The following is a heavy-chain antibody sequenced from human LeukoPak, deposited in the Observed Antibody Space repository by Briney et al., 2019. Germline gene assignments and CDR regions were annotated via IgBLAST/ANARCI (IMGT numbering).Heavy chain of an antibody. CDR2: IHYSGTT. CDR1: ADSISSRY. J-gene: IGHJ4*02. Sequence: SETLSLTCTVSADSISSRYCSWIRQPPGKGLEWIGYIHYSGTTNYNPSLKRRVTISVDTSKKQFSLKLKSVTAADTAVYYCANLHYVSSGSNFDYWGQGTLVTVSS. CDR3: ANLHYVSSGSNFDY. D-gene: IGHD3-22*01. V-gene: IGHV4-59*11.